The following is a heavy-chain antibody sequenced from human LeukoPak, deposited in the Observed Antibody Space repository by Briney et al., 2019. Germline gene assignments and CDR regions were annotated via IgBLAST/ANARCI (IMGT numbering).Heavy chain of an antibody. J-gene: IGHJ4*02. CDR2: FDPEDGET. CDR3: ATDFPYDSSGYRFDY. V-gene: IGHV1-24*01. Sequence: ASVKVSCKVSGYTLTELSMHWVRQAPGKGLEWMGGFDPEDGETIYAQKFQGRVTLTEDTSTDTAYMELSSLRSEDTAVYYCATDFPYDSSGYRFDYWGQGTLVTVSS. CDR1: GYTLTELS. D-gene: IGHD3-22*01.